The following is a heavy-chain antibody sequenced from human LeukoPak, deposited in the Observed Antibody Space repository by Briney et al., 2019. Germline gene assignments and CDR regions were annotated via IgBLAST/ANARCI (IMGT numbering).Heavy chain of an antibody. V-gene: IGHV1-2*02. J-gene: IGHJ3*02. CDR2: INPNSGGT. CDR1: GYTFTGYY. D-gene: IGHD2-21*02. CDR3: ARGRGGDPPRQAFDI. Sequence: GASVKVSCKASGYTFTGYYMHWVRQAPGQGLEWMGWINPNSGGTNYAQKLQGRVTMTRDTSISTAYMELSRLRSDDTAVYYCARGRGGDPPRQAFDIWGQGTMVTVSS.